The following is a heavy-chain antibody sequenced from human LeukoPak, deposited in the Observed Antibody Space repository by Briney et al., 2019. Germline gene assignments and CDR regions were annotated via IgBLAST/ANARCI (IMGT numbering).Heavy chain of an antibody. CDR1: GFTFSSYG. J-gene: IGHJ3*02. V-gene: IGHV3-30*02. Sequence: QSGGSLRLSCAASGFTFSSYGMHWVRQAPGKGLEWVAFIRYDGSNKYYADSVKGRFTISRDNSKNTLYLQMNSLRAEDTAVYYCARDQGSVIWLNDAFDIWGQGTMVTVSS. CDR3: ARDQGSVIWLNDAFDI. CDR2: IRYDGSNK. D-gene: IGHD3-10*01.